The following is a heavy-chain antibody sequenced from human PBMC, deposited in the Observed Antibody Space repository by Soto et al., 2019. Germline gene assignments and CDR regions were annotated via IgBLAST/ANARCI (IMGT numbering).Heavy chain of an antibody. CDR1: GFTVSSNY. Sequence: GGSLRLSCAASGFTVSSNYMSWVRQAPGKGLEWVSVIYSGGSTNYAASVKGRFTISRDNSKNTLYLQMNSLRAEDTAVYYCASGGYYPDAFDIWGQGTMVTVSS. D-gene: IGHD1-26*01. J-gene: IGHJ3*02. CDR2: IYSGGST. CDR3: ASGGYYPDAFDI. V-gene: IGHV3-53*01.